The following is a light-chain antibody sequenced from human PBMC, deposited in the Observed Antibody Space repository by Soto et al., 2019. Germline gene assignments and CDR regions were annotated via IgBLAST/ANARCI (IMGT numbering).Light chain of an antibody. Sequence: DIQMTHSPSTLSTSVGDIVSINCRASQSISAWLAWYQQKPGKAPRLLIYKASTLEIGVPSRFSGSGSGTEFTLTISSLQPDDVAIYYCQQYNDYSWTFGQGTKVDIK. CDR2: KAS. CDR3: QQYNDYSWT. V-gene: IGKV1-5*03. CDR1: QSISAW. J-gene: IGKJ1*01.